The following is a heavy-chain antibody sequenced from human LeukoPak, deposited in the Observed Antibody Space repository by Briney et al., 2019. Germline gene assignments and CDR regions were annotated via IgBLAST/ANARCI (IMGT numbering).Heavy chain of an antibody. Sequence: GGSLRLSCAASGFTFSSYWMNWARQAPGKGLEWVASINHNGNVNYYVDSVKGRFTISRDNAKNSLYLQMNSLRAEDTAVYYCARATYYYDSSGYHQYFDYWGQGTLVTVSS. D-gene: IGHD3-22*01. V-gene: IGHV3-7*03. CDR1: GFTFSSYW. CDR3: ARATYYYDSSGYHQYFDY. CDR2: INHNGNVN. J-gene: IGHJ4*02.